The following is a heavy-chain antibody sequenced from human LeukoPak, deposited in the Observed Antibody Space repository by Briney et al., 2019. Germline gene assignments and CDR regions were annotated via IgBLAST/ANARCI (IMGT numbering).Heavy chain of an antibody. Sequence: GGSLRLSCAASGFAFSSYSMNWVRQAPGKGLEWVSSISSSSSYIYYADSVKGRFTISRDNAKNSLYLQMNSLRAEDTAVYYCASPDDHYDSSGYAVYWGQGTLVTVSS. J-gene: IGHJ4*02. CDR2: ISSSSSYI. CDR3: ASPDDHYDSSGYAVY. V-gene: IGHV3-21*01. CDR1: GFAFSSYS. D-gene: IGHD3-22*01.